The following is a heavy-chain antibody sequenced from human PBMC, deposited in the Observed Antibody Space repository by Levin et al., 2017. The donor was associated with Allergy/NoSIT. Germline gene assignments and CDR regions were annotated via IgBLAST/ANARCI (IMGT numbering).Heavy chain of an antibody. V-gene: IGHV1-8*01. D-gene: IGHD2-15*01. CDR3: SVGYCSGGSCRKDYYFDY. CDR1: GYTFTSYD. Sequence: ASVKVSCKASGYTFTSYDINWVRQATGQGLEWMGWMNPNSGNTGYAQKFQGRVTMTRNTSISTAYMELSSLRSEDTAVYYCSVGYCSGGSCRKDYYFDYWGQGTLVTVSS. CDR2: MNPNSGNT. J-gene: IGHJ4*02.